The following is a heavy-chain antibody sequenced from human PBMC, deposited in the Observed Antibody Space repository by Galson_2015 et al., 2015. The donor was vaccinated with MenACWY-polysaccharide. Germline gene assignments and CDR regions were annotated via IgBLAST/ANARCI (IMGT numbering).Heavy chain of an antibody. CDR3: VRDEYGCSGDRCAQYSFDY. Sequence: SLRLSCAVSGFSFSNYGMHWVRQAPGKGLEWVAVIWNDGTKKYYADSVKGRFTVSRDNSKNTLYLQMDSLRDEDTAVFYCVRDEYGCSGDRCAQYSFDYWGQGTLVTVSS. D-gene: IGHD2-15*01. CDR2: IWNDGTKK. CDR1: GFSFSNYG. J-gene: IGHJ4*02. V-gene: IGHV3-33*01.